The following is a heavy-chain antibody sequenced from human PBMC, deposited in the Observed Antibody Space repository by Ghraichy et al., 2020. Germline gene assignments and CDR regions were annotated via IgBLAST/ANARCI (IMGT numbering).Heavy chain of an antibody. CDR2: ISASGSPI. J-gene: IGHJ5*02. D-gene: IGHD4-17*01. CDR1: GFTLSLYE. CDR3: ARSDYGDYVGGGWFDP. Sequence: GESLKISCIGSGFTLSLYEMNWVRQVPGKGLEWISYISASGSPISYADSVRGRFITSRDNAKNSIYLQMDSLRVEDTGVYYCARSDYGDYVGGGWFDPWGQGTLVTVSS. V-gene: IGHV3-48*03.